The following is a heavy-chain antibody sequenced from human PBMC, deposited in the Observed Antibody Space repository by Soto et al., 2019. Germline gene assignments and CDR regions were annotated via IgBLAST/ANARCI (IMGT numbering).Heavy chain of an antibody. D-gene: IGHD4-4*01. Sequence: ASVKVSCKASGGTFSSYAISWVRQAPGQGLEWMGGIIPIFGTANYAQKFQGRVTITADESTSTAYMELSSLRSEDTAVYYCARDLGTVTTDSWFDSWGQGTLVTVSS. CDR1: GGTFSSYA. CDR2: IIPIFGTA. V-gene: IGHV1-69*13. J-gene: IGHJ5*01. CDR3: ARDLGTVTTDSWFDS.